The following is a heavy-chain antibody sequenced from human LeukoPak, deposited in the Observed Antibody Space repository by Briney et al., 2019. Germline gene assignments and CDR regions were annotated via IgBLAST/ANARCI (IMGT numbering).Heavy chain of an antibody. V-gene: IGHV3-21*01. CDR2: ISSSSTYI. J-gene: IGHJ6*04. D-gene: IGHD3-10*02. CDR1: GFTFSIYS. CDR3: AELGITMIGGV. Sequence: GGSLRLSCAASGFTFSIYSLNWVRQAPGKGLEWVSSISSSSTYIYYADSVKGRFTISRDNAKNSLYLQMNSLRAEDTAVYYCAELGITMIGGVWGKGTTVTISS.